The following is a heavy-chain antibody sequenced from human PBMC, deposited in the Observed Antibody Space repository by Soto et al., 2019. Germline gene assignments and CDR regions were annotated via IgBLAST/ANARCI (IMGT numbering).Heavy chain of an antibody. V-gene: IGHV3-66*01. CDR2: IYRDGSR. Sequence: PGGSLRLSCAASGVTVSSNHMSWVRQAPGKGLEWVSVIYRDGSRYYADSVKGRFTISRDNAKNTLYLQMNSLRAEDTAVYYCARGGSLNWYFDLWGRGTLVTVSS. D-gene: IGHD1-26*01. CDR3: ARGGSLNWYFDL. J-gene: IGHJ2*01. CDR1: GVTVSSNH.